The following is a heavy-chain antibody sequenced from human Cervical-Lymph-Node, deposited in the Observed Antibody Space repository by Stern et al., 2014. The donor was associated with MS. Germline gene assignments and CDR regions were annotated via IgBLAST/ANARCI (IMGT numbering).Heavy chain of an antibody. CDR2: IRSEPNTYAT. CDR1: GFTFSDAA. D-gene: IGHD4-17*01. CDR3: TKQGWYGDFGY. Sequence: EVQLVESGGGLVQPGGSLKLSCTASGFTFSDAAIHWVRQASGKGLEWVGRIRSEPNTYATTYGASVKGRLIIYRDDSKTTDYLEMNSLKTEDTAVYYCTKQGWYGDFGYWGQGTLVAVSS. J-gene: IGHJ4*02. V-gene: IGHV3-73*01.